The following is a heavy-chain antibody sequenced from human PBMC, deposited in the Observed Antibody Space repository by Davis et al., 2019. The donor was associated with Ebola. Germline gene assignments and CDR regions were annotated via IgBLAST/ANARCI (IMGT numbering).Heavy chain of an antibody. CDR3: ARALAVAGTSGSWYFDL. D-gene: IGHD6-19*01. Sequence: GGSLRLSCAASGFTVSSNYMSWVRQAPGKGLEWVSVIYSGGSTYYADSVKGRFTISRHNSKNTLYLQMNSLRAEDTAVYYCARALAVAGTSGSWYFDLWGRGTLVTVSS. CDR2: IYSGGST. J-gene: IGHJ2*01. V-gene: IGHV3-53*04. CDR1: GFTVSSNY.